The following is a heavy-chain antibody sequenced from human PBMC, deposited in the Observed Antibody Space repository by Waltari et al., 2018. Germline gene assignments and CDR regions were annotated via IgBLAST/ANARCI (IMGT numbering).Heavy chain of an antibody. J-gene: IGHJ4*02. V-gene: IGHV1-69*01. Sequence: QVQVVQSGAEVKMPGSSVRVSCKVSGDSFSKSARRWVRQGPGKGLGGVGVSIRRCHTANYGQRFQARGVTSADDSTGTAYMELSSMRSEDAAVYYCARGTKCGEYGGFDYWGQGTLVTVSA. D-gene: IGHD4-17*01. CDR2: SIRRCHTA. CDR3: ARGTKCGEYGGFDY. CDR1: GDSFSKSA.